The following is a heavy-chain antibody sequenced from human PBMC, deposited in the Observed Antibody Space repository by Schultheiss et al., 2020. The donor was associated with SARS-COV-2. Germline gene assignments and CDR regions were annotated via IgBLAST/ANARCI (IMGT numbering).Heavy chain of an antibody. CDR2: IYWNDDK. V-gene: IGHV2-5*01. Sequence: SGPTLVKPTQTLTLTCTFSGFSLSTSGVGVGWIRQPPGKALEWLALIYWNDDKRYSPSLKSRLTITKDTSKNQVVLTMTNMDPVDTATYYCARAHSGSYSGTIDYWGQGTLVTVSS. CDR1: GFSLSTSGVG. D-gene: IGHD1-26*01. CDR3: ARAHSGSYSGTIDY. J-gene: IGHJ4*02.